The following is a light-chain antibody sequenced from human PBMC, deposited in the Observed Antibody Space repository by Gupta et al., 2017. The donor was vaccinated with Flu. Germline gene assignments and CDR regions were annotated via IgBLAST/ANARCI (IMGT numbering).Light chain of an antibody. V-gene: IGKV1-33*01. CDR3: QQLDDGPHIT. J-gene: IGKJ3*01. CDR2: ETS. Sequence: SLSSSAGGRVAITCQANGDISNYWKWYQQKPAKAANLLMYETSTLETRVPPRCSGTGSGLAYTRTINSLQAEDTATYFCQQLDDGPHITFGPGTKVDV. CDR1: GDISNY.